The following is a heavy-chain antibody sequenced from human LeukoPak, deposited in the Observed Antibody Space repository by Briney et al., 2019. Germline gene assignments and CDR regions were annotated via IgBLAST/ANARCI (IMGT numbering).Heavy chain of an antibody. CDR3: ARGGFYYVDV. Sequence: GSLRLSCVVSGITVRSNYMTWVRQAPGKGLEWVSVIYPGGTTFYADSVKGRFTISRDTSENTLYLLMNSLRAEDSAEYYCARGGFYYVDVWGKGTTVTVSS. CDR2: IYPGGTT. CDR1: GITVRSNY. V-gene: IGHV3-53*01. J-gene: IGHJ6*03.